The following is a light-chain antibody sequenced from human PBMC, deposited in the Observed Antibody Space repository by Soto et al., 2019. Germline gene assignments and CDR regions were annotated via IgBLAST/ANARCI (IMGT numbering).Light chain of an antibody. V-gene: IGLV2-18*01. CDR3: TLYRNSNTV. Sequence: LTQPPSVSGSPGQSVTISCTGTSSDVGSDNRVSWYQQPPGAAPRLMLYQVSNRPSGVPDRFSGSKSGYTASLTMSGLQTDVEADYYCTLYRNSNTVFGTGTKLTVL. CDR1: SSDVGSDNR. J-gene: IGLJ1*01. CDR2: QVS.